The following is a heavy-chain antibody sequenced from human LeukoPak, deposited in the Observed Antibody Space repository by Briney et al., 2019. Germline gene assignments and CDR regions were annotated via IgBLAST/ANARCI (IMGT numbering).Heavy chain of an antibody. CDR1: GGSISSYY. CDR3: ARWALSSGWYDFDY. D-gene: IGHD6-19*01. V-gene: IGHV4-59*01. Sequence: PSETLSLTCTVSGGSISSYYWSWIRQPPGKGLEWIGYIYYSGSTNYNPSLKSRVTISVDTSKNQFSLKLSSVTAADTAVYYCARWALSSGWYDFDYWGQGTLVTVSS. J-gene: IGHJ4*02. CDR2: IYYSGST.